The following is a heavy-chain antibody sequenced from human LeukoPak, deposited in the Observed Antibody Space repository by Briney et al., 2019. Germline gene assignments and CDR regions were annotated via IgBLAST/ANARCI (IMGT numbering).Heavy chain of an antibody. CDR1: GFTSSDYY. V-gene: IGHV3-11*01. CDR3: ARETSWTFDN. Sequence: GGSLRLSCAASGFTSSDYYMTWIRQAPGKGLEWVSYINSGGTTKFYADSVKGRFTISRDNAKNSLYLQMSSLRAEDTAVYYCARETSWTFDNWGQGTLDTVSS. D-gene: IGHD3/OR15-3a*01. J-gene: IGHJ4*02. CDR2: INSGGTTK.